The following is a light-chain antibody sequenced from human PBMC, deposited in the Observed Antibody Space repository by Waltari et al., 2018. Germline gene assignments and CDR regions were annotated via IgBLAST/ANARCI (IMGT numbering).Light chain of an antibody. CDR2: MNT. V-gene: IGLV1-40*01. CDR3: QSYDSRLTAWV. J-gene: IGLJ3*02. Sequence: QSVLTQPPSVSGAPGQRVTISCTGSSSTLGANYDVHWYQHFPGRVPKLLIYMNTDRPSGVPDRISASKSGTSASLVISGLQAEDEADYYCQSYDSRLTAWVFGGGTKLTVL. CDR1: SSTLGANYD.